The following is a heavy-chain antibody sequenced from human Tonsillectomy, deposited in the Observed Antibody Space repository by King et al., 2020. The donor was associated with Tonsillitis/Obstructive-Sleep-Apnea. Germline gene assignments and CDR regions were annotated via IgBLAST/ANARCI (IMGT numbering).Heavy chain of an antibody. J-gene: IGHJ5*02. CDR1: GYTFTNFA. V-gene: IGHV1-3*01. CDR3: ARVDSYGGGWFDP. Sequence: QLVQSGTEVKKPGASVKVSCKASGYTFTNFALHWVRQAPGQRLEWMGWINGGNGNTRYSQRFQGRVTITRETSASTAYMELSSLRSEDTAVYYCARVDSYGGGWFDPWGQGTLVTVSS. CDR2: INGGNGNT. D-gene: IGHD5-18*01.